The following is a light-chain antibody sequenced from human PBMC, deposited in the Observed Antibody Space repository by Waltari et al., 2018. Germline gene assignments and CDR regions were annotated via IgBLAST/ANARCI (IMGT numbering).Light chain of an antibody. Sequence: QSALTQPASVSGSPGQSITISCTGTSSDVGGSNYVAWDQQHPGKVPKLMIYDVSNRPSGVSNRFSGSKSGNTASLTISGLQAEDEADYYCSSYTSSSTRVFGGGTKLTVL. V-gene: IGLV2-14*03. CDR2: DVS. CDR1: SSDVGGSNY. CDR3: SSYTSSSTRV. J-gene: IGLJ3*02.